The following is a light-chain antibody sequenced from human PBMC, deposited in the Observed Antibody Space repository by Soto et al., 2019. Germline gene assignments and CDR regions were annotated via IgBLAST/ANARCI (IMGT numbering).Light chain of an antibody. CDR3: QQSSSTPLT. CDR1: ETISHS. Sequence: IHMTQSPSSLSASVGDRVTLTCRASETISHSLNWYQQKPGKAPKLLIYGASKLQSGVPSRFSGSGSGTDFTLTITSLQTEDFATYYCQQSSSTPLTFGGGTTVEVK. CDR2: GAS. J-gene: IGKJ4*01. V-gene: IGKV1-39*01.